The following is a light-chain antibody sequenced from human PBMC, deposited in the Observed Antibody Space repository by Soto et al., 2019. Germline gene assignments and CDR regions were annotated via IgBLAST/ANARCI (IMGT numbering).Light chain of an antibody. Sequence: QSALTQTPSASGTPGQTVTISCSGSRSNIGNNAVNWYQQFPGTAPKLLIYNNNQRPSGVPDRFSGSKSGTSASLAISGLQSEDEADYYCATWDDSLNARGVFGGGTKVTVL. V-gene: IGLV1-44*01. CDR2: NNN. CDR1: RSNIGNNA. J-gene: IGLJ3*02. CDR3: ATWDDSLNARGV.